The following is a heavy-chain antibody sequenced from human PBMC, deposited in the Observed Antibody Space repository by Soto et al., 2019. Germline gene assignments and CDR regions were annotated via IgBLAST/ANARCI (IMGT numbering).Heavy chain of an antibody. CDR3: ARGAATQILVLIYDASEI. Sequence: QVQLVQSGAEVKKPGSSVRVSCKASGATLDTFINYGITWVRQAPGQGLEWMGGIIPVFGAANHAQKFQGRVTISADAATRTVKTELSSLRSDDTAVYSCARGAATQILVLIYDASEIWGQGTMVTVSS. D-gene: IGHD6-25*01. CDR1: GATLDTFINYG. J-gene: IGHJ3*02. CDR2: IIPVFGAA. V-gene: IGHV1-69*12.